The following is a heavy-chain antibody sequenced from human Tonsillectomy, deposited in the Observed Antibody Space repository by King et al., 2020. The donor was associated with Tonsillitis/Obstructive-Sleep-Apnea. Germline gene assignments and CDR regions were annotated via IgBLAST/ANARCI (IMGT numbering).Heavy chain of an antibody. Sequence: VQLQQWGAGLLKPSETLSLTCAVYGGSFSGYYWSWIRQPPGKGLEWIGEINHSGSTNYNPSLKSRVTISVDTSKNQFSLKLSSVTAADTAVYYCARGGNGWPFDYWGQGTLVTVSS. CDR2: INHSGST. CDR1: GGSFSGYY. V-gene: IGHV4-34*01. CDR3: ARGGNGWPFDY. J-gene: IGHJ4*02. D-gene: IGHD6-19*01.